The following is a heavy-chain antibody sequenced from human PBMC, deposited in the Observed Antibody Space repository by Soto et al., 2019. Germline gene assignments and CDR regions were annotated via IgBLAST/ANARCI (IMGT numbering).Heavy chain of an antibody. J-gene: IGHJ4*02. V-gene: IGHV3-33*01. D-gene: IGHD6-19*01. CDR3: VRDGWYSIQAPY. Sequence: QVQLVESGGGVVQPGRSLRLSCAASGFTFSSHGMHWVRQAPGKGLEWVAVIWYDGSNKYYADSVKGRFTISRDDSKNMVYLQMNRLRDEDTAVYYCVRDGWYSIQAPYWGQGTLVTVSS. CDR2: IWYDGSNK. CDR1: GFTFSSHG.